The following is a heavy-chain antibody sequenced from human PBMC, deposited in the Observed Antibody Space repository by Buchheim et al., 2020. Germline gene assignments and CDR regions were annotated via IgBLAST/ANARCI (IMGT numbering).Heavy chain of an antibody. CDR1: GFTFTTYA. J-gene: IGHJ4*02. CDR2: ISGSGGST. V-gene: IGHV3-23*01. CDR3: ARAFTMIVVVIPRD. Sequence: EVQLLESGGVLVQPGGSLRLSCVASGFTFTTYAMNWVRQAPGKGLEWVSAISGSGGSTYYADSVKGRFTISRDNSKNTLYLQMNSLRAEDTAVYYCARAFTMIVVVIPRDWGQGTL. D-gene: IGHD3-22*01.